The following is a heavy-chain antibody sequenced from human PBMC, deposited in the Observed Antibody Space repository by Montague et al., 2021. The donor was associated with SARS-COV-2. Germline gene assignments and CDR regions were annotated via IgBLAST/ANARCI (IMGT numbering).Heavy chain of an antibody. CDR3: ARHVSSGTGRGFIDD. CDR2: ISYRGVT. D-gene: IGHD1-1*01. CDR1: GGSITTAAYH. Sequence: SETLSLTCTVSGGSITTAAYHWGWIRQSPGKGLEWIGTISYRGVTYYNPSLKTRVNISVDTSRTHFSLTLRSVTAADTAVYCCARHVSSGTGRGFIDDWGQGILVTVS. V-gene: IGHV4-39*01. J-gene: IGHJ1*01.